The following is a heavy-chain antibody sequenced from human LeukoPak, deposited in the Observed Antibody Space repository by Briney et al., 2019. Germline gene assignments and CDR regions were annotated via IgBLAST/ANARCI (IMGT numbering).Heavy chain of an antibody. CDR3: ARERWQLGDAFDI. J-gene: IGHJ3*02. D-gene: IGHD6-6*01. Sequence: GGSLRLSCAASGFTFSRYWMHWVRQAPGKGLVWVSRINTDGSSTSYADSVKGRFTISRDNAKNTLYLQMNSLRAEDTAVYYCARERWQLGDAFDIWGQGTMVTVSS. V-gene: IGHV3-74*01. CDR1: GFTFSRYW. CDR2: INTDGSST.